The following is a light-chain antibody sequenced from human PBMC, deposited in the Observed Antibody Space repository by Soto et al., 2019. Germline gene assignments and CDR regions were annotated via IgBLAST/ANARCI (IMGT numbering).Light chain of an antibody. CDR1: QSVTSDY. CDR3: QQYGSSPYT. CDR2: GAS. V-gene: IGKV3-20*01. J-gene: IGKJ2*01. Sequence: IVLTQSPGTLYLSPGERASLSCRASQSVTSDYLAWYQQKPGQPARLLIYGASNRATAIADRFSGSGSATDVTLTISRVDPEDFAVYYGQQYGSSPYTFGQGTRLDI.